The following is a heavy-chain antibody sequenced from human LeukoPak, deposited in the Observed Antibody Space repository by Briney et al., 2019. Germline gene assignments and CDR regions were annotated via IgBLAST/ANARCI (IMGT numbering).Heavy chain of an antibody. CDR2: ISGYVGNT. V-gene: IGHV1-18*01. D-gene: IGHD3-22*01. CDR1: DYTFTRYG. CDR3: ARDLYYYDSSNHHDVFDV. Sequence: ASVKVSCKASDYTFTRYGISWVRQAPGQGLEWMGWISGYVGNTFYAQKFQGRVTMTTDTSTNTAYMELRSLRSDDTAVYYCARDLYYYDSSNHHDVFDVWGRGTMVTVSS. J-gene: IGHJ3*01.